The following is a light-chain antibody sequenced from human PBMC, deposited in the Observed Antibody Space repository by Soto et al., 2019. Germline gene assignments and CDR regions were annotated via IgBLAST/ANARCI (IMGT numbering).Light chain of an antibody. CDR2: DVS. V-gene: IGLV2-11*01. Sequence: QSALTQPPSVSGSPGQSVTISCTGTSSDVGAYNFVSWYQQYPGKAPKLIIFDVSARPSGVPDRFSGSKSGNTASLTISGLQADDEADYYCCSYAGSKTFVVFGGGTKLTVL. J-gene: IGLJ2*01. CDR1: SSDVGAYNF. CDR3: CSYAGSKTFVV.